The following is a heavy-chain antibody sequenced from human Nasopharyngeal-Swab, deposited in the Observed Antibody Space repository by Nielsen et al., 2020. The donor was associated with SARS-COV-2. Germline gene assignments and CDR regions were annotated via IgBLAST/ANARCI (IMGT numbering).Heavy chain of an antibody. CDR3: ASRSLLSGGAFDY. Sequence: GESLKISCVVSGFTFSSYAMSWVRQAPGKGLEWVSAISGSGGRTYYGDSVKGRFTISRDNSKNTLYLQMNSLRADDTAVYYCASRSLLSGGAFDYWGQGTLVIVSS. V-gene: IGHV3-23*01. D-gene: IGHD2-21*01. CDR1: GFTFSSYA. J-gene: IGHJ4*02. CDR2: ISGSGGRT.